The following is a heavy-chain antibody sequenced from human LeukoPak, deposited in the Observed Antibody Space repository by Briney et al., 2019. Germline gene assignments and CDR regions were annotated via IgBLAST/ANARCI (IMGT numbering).Heavy chain of an antibody. J-gene: IGHJ4*02. CDR3: AKDTRTGGYYYFDY. CDR1: GFAFSSYA. Sequence: PGGSLRLSCAASGFAFSSYAMSWVRQAPGKELEWVSAISGSGGSTYYADSVKGRFTISRDNSKNTLYLQMNSLRAEDTAVYYCAKDTRTGGYYYFDYWGQGTLVTVSS. CDR2: ISGSGGST. D-gene: IGHD3-22*01. V-gene: IGHV3-23*01.